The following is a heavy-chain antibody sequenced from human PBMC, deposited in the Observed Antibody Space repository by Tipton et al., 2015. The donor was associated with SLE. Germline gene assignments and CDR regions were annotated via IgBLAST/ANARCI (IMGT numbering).Heavy chain of an antibody. D-gene: IGHD3-3*01. CDR2: MNPNSGNT. CDR3: ARGPPDFWSGYYPFGY. CDR1: GYTFTSYD. Sequence: QSGPEVKKPGASVKVSCKASGYTFTSYDINWVRQATGQGLEWMGWMNPNSGNTGYAQKFQGRVTMTRNTSISTAYMELSSLRSEGTAVYYCARGPPDFWSGYYPFGYWGQGPLVTVSS. V-gene: IGHV1-8*01. J-gene: IGHJ4*02.